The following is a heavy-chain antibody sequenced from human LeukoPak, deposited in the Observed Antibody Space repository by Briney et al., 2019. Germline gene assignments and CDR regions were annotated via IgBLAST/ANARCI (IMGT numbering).Heavy chain of an antibody. CDR2: IYPSGSTT. CDR1: GGSISSYY. Sequence: SETLSLTCSVSGGSISSYYWSWFRQPAGKGLEWIGRIYPSGSTTNYNPSLESRVTISVDKSESQFSLKVTSVTAADTAVYFCARGHKVGYYYYFYMDVWGKGTTVTVSS. V-gene: IGHV4-4*07. J-gene: IGHJ6*03. CDR3: ARGHKVGYYYYFYMDV.